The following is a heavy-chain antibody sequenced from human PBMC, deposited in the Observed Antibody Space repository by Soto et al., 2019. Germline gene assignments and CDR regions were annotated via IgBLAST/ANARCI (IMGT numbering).Heavy chain of an antibody. V-gene: IGHV3-30-3*01. CDR3: ARDIEQWLGRLLFDY. Sequence: WGSLRLSCAASGFTFSSYAMHWVRQAPGKGLEWVAVISYDGSNKFYADSVTGRFTISRDNSKNTLYLQMNSLRAEDTAVYSCARDIEQWLGRLLFDYWGQGTLVTVSS. J-gene: IGHJ4*02. D-gene: IGHD6-19*01. CDR1: GFTFSSYA. CDR2: ISYDGSNK.